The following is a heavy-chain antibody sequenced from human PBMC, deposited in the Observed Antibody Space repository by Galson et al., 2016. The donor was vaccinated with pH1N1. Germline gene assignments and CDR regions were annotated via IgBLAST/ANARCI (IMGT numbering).Heavy chain of an antibody. CDR1: GYTFNTYA. CDR2: INTDTGNP. Sequence: SVKVSCKASGYTFNTYALNWVRQAPGQGLEWMGWINTDTGNPTYAPGFTGRFVFSLDTSVSTAYLQITSLKAEDTAVYYCARGFYYGSGSFWPWDYWGQGTLFTVSS. D-gene: IGHD3-10*01. V-gene: IGHV7-4-1*02. CDR3: ARGFYYGSGSFWPWDY. J-gene: IGHJ4*02.